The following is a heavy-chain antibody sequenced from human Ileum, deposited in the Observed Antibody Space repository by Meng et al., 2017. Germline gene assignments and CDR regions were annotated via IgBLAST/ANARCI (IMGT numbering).Heavy chain of an antibody. Sequence: QVQLGQSGAEGKKPGAAGKGSGKAAGDTGTGYYMHWVRQAPGQGLEWMGRINPNSGGTNYAQKFQGRVTMTRDTSISTAYMELSRLRSDDTAVYYCARDLGGYYDSSGYYAGYYFDYWGQGTLVTVSS. D-gene: IGHD3-22*01. CDR1: GDTGTGYY. CDR3: ARDLGGYYDSSGYYAGYYFDY. CDR2: INPNSGGT. V-gene: IGHV1-2*06. J-gene: IGHJ4*02.